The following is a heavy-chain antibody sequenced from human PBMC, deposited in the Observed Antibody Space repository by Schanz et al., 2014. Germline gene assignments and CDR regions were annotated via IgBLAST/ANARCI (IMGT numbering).Heavy chain of an antibody. Sequence: VHLMESGGGVVQPGRSLRLSCAASGFTFSSYWMHWVRQVPGKGLVWVSRINSVGSNTDYADSVTGRFTISRDNAKNTLYLQMNTLRAEDTAVYYCARKMKLGVYGGKGHDSLDIWGQGTMVTVSS. CDR1: GFTFSSYW. J-gene: IGHJ3*02. V-gene: IGHV3-74*02. D-gene: IGHD4-17*01. CDR3: ARKMKLGVYGGKGHDSLDI. CDR2: INSVGSNT.